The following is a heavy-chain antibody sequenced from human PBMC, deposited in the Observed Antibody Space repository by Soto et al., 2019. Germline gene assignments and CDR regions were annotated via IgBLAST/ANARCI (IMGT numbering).Heavy chain of an antibody. D-gene: IGHD1-1*01. CDR2: IIPIFGTA. V-gene: IGHV1-69*13. J-gene: IGHJ6*02. CDR1: GGTFSSYA. CDR3: ARNWNDGQYYYYYGMDV. Sequence: SVKVSCKASGGTFSSYAISWVRQAPGQGLEWMGGIIPIFGTANYAQKFQGRVTITADESTSTAYMELSSLRSEDTAVYYCARNWNDGQYYYYYGMDVWGQGTTVTVSS.